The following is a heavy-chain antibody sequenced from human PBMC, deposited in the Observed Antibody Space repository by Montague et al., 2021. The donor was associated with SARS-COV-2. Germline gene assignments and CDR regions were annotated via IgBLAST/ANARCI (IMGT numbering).Heavy chain of an antibody. CDR2: IYRFGSTT. CDR1: GFTFSSYA. CDR3: AKSLGFGRAWWYFDS. D-gene: IGHD2-8*02. V-gene: IGHV3-23*03. Sequence: SLRLSCAASGFTFSSYAMNWVRQAPGKGLEWVSGIYRFGSTTYYADSVKGRFNISRDNSKNTVNLQLNSLTAEDTAVYYCAKSLGFGRAWWYFDSWGQGTLVTGSS. J-gene: IGHJ4*02.